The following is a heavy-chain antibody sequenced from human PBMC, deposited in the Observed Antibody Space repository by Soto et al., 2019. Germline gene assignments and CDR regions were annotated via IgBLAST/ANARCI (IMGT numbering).Heavy chain of an antibody. V-gene: IGHV4-34*01. CDR2: INHSGST. Sequence: PSETLSLTGAVYGGSFSGYYWSWIRQPPGKGLEWIGEINHSGSTNYNPSLKSRVTISVDTSKNQFSLKLSSVTAADTAVYYCARGPYCSSTSCNGGNFDYWGQGTLVTVSS. CDR1: GGSFSGYY. D-gene: IGHD2-2*01. CDR3: ARGPYCSSTSCNGGNFDY. J-gene: IGHJ4*02.